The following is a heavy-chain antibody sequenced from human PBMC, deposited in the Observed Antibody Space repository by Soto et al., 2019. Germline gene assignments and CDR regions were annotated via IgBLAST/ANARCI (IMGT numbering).Heavy chain of an antibody. J-gene: IGHJ6*02. V-gene: IGHV3-21*01. D-gene: IGHD6-6*01. CDR3: ARGVAARPLYYYYYGMDV. CDR2: ISSSSSYI. CDR1: GFTFSSYS. Sequence: GSLRLSCAASGFTFSSYSMNWVRQAPGKGLEWVSSISSSSSYIYYADSVKGRFTISRDNAKNSLYLQMNSLRAEDTAVYYCARGVAARPLYYYYYGMDVWGQGTTVTVSS.